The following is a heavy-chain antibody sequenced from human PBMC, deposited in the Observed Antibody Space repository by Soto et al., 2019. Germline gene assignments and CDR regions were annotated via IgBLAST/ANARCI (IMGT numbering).Heavy chain of an antibody. J-gene: IGHJ4*02. CDR2: ISYDGSNK. CDR3: AREDWVGATNFEY. V-gene: IGHV3-30-3*01. D-gene: IGHD1-26*01. Sequence: QVQLVASGGGVVQPGRSLRLSCAASGFTFSSYAMHWVRQAPGKGLEWVAVISYDGSNKYYADSVKGRFTISRDNSKNTLYLQMNSLRAEDTAVYYCAREDWVGATNFEYGGQGTLVTVSS. CDR1: GFTFSSYA.